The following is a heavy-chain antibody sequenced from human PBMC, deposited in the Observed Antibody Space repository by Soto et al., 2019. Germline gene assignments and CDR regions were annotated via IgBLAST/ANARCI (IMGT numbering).Heavy chain of an antibody. Sequence: GGSLRLSCAASGFTFSGSAMHWVRQASGKGLEWVGRIRGKANSYATAYAASVKGRFTISRDDSKNTAYLQMNSLKTEDTAVYYCTRRGYDFWSGYDGMDVWGQGTTVTVSS. J-gene: IGHJ6*02. CDR2: IRGKANSYAT. CDR1: GFTFSGSA. V-gene: IGHV3-73*01. D-gene: IGHD3-3*01. CDR3: TRRGYDFWSGYDGMDV.